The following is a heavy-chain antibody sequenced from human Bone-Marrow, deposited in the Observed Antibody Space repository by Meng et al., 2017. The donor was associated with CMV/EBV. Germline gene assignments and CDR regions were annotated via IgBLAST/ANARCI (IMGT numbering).Heavy chain of an antibody. CDR2: INSDGSTT. Sequence: GESLKISCAASGFTFSNSWMHWVRQAPGKGLVWVSRINSDGSTTSHADSVKGRFTISRDNAKNTLYLQMNSLRAEDTAVYYCARGLSEVGVLEWFTDYWGQGTLVTVSS. CDR1: GFTFSNSW. CDR3: ARGLSEVGVLEWFTDY. J-gene: IGHJ4*02. D-gene: IGHD3-3*01. V-gene: IGHV3-74*01.